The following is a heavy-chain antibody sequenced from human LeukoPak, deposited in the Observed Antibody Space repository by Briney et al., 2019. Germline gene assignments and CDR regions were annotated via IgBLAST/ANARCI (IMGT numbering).Heavy chain of an antibody. D-gene: IGHD3-22*01. V-gene: IGHV1-24*01. CDR1: GYTLTELS. Sequence: ASVEVSCKVSGYTLTELSMHWVRQAPGKGLEWMGGFDPEDGETIYAQKFQGRVTMTEDTSTDTAYMELSSLRSEDTAVYYCATRYYDSSGYDYWGQGTLVTVSS. CDR2: FDPEDGET. J-gene: IGHJ4*02. CDR3: ATRYYDSSGYDY.